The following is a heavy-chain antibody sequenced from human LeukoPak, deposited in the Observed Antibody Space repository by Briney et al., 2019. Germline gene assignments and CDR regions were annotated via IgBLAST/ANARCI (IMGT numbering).Heavy chain of an antibody. D-gene: IGHD2-2*01. V-gene: IGHV1-8*01. CDR1: GYTFTSYD. CDR2: MNPNSGNT. CDR3: AKSVVVPAAIRGNYYYYGTDV. J-gene: IGHJ6*02. Sequence: APVKVSCKASGYTFTSYDINWVRQATGQGLEWMGWMNPNSGNTGYAQKFQGRVTMTRNTSISTAYMELSSLRSEDTAVYYCAKSVVVPAAIRGNYYYYGTDVWGQGTTVTVSS.